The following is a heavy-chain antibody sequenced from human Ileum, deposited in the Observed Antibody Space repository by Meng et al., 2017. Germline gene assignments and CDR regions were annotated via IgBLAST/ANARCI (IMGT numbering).Heavy chain of an antibody. CDR2: IDHFGNT. CDR3: LYFWSGYFT. Sequence: VQLQQRGAGLLKPSETLSLTCAVFGGSLSGYYCNWFRQPPGKGLEWIGGIDHFGNTIHNPSLKGRLTISVDTSKNQISLRLTSVIAADTAVYYCLYFWSGYFTSGQGTLVTVSS. D-gene: IGHD3-3*01. CDR1: GGSLSGYY. V-gene: IGHV4-34*03. J-gene: IGHJ5*02.